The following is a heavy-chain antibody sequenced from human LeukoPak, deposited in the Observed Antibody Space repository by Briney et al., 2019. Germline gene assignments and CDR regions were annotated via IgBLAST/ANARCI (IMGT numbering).Heavy chain of an antibody. V-gene: IGHV1-2*02. CDR1: GYTFTGYY. Sequence: ASVKVSCKASGYTFTGYYMHWVRQAPGQGLEWMGWINPNSGGTNYAQKFQGRVTMTRNTSISTAHMELSSLRSEDTAVYYCARKRSIAARRWKYNWFDPWGQGTLVTVSS. CDR3: ARKRSIAARRWKYNWFDP. J-gene: IGHJ5*02. CDR2: INPNSGGT. D-gene: IGHD6-6*01.